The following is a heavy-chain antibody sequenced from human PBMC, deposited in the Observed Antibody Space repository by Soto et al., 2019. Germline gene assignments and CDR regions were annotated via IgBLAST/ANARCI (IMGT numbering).Heavy chain of an antibody. CDR1: GGSFSGYY. CDR2: INHSGST. J-gene: IGHJ4*02. D-gene: IGHD2-2*01. V-gene: IGHV4-34*01. CDR3: ARVVVPAARRQENRIRTRGRLIDY. Sequence: KSSETLSLTCAVYGGSFSGYYWSWIRQPPGKGLEWIGEINHSGSTNYNPSLKSRVTISVDTSKNQFSLKLSSVTAADTAVYYCARVVVPAARRQENRIRTRGRLIDYWGQGTLVTVSS.